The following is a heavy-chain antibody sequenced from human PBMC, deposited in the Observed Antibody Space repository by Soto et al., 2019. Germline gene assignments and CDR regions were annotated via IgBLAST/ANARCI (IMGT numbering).Heavy chain of an antibody. D-gene: IGHD1-26*01. V-gene: IGHV3-21*01. CDR2: IGGGTSYI. CDR3: ARDPLGSSGNEYFQH. Sequence: EVQLVESGGGLVKPGGSLRLSCAASGFSLSSYTMNWVRQAPGKGLEWVSSIGGGTSYIYYAASLKGRFSISRDNAKNSLYLQMNSLRAEDTAVYYCARDPLGSSGNEYFQHWGQGTLVTVSS. J-gene: IGHJ1*01. CDR1: GFSLSSYT.